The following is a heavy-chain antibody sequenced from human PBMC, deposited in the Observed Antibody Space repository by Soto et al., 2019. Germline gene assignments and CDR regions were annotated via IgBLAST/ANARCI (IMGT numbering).Heavy chain of an antibody. CDR2: IYSGGST. Sequence: EVQLVESGGGLVQPGGSLRLSCAASGFTVSSNYMSWVRQAPGKGLEWVSVIYSGGSTYYADSVKGRFTISRDNSKNTLYLQMNSLSAEDTAVYYCARENAGESCWSIFDYWGQGTLVTVSS. J-gene: IGHJ4*02. V-gene: IGHV3-66*01. CDR1: GFTVSSNY. D-gene: IGHD6-19*01. CDR3: ARENAGESCWSIFDY.